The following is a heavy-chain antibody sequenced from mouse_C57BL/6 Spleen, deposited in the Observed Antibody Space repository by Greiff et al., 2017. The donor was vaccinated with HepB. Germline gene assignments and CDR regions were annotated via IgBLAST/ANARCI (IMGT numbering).Heavy chain of an antibody. CDR2: IYPRSGNT. CDR3: ARTPYEGDAMDY. CDR1: GYTFTSYG. Sequence: VKLMESGAELARPGASVKLSCKASGYTFTSYGISWVKQRTGQGLEWIGEIYPRSGNTYYNEKFKGKATLTADKSSSTAYMELRSLTSEDSAVYFCARTPYEGDAMDYWGQGTSVTVSS. D-gene: IGHD2-3*01. V-gene: IGHV1-81*01. J-gene: IGHJ4*01.